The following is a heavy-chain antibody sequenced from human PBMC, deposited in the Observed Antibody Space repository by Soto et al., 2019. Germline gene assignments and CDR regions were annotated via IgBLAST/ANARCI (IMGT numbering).Heavy chain of an antibody. Sequence: QVPLVESGGGVVQPGRSLRLSCAASGFTFSSYGMHWVRQAPGKGLEWVAVISYDGSNKYYADSVKGRFTISRDNSKITLYMERMRLIGEDTAVDYCAKDLRGYCISTCWYESGHWGQGTLVTVSS. V-gene: IGHV3-30*18. CDR2: ISYDGSNK. J-gene: IGHJ4*02. D-gene: IGHD2-2*01. CDR3: AKDLRGYCISTCWYESGH. CDR1: GFTFSSYG.